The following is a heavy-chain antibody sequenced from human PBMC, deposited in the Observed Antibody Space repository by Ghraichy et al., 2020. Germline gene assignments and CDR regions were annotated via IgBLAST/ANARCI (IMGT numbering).Heavy chain of an antibody. CDR2: IIPIFGTA. V-gene: IGHV1-69*13. Sequence: SVKVSCKASGSTLSSYAISWVRQAPAQGLEWMGGIIPIFGTANYAQKFQGRVTITADESTSTAYMELSSLRSEDTAVYYCARKRLAPDAFDIWGQGTMVTVSS. D-gene: IGHD6-19*01. J-gene: IGHJ3*02. CDR3: ARKRLAPDAFDI. CDR1: GSTLSSYA.